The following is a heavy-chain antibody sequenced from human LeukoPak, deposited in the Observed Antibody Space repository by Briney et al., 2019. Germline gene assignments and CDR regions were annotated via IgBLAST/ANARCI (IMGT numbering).Heavy chain of an antibody. CDR2: ISSSGSTI. V-gene: IGHV3-48*03. J-gene: IGHJ4*02. Sequence: GGSLRHSCSASGFTFSSYEMNWVRQAPGKGLEGFSYISSSGSTIYYADSVKGRFTISRDNATNSLYLQMNSLRAQDTAVYYCARTGYDSSGYYFPFDYWGQGTLVTVSS. D-gene: IGHD3-22*01. CDR1: GFTFSSYE. CDR3: ARTGYDSSGYYFPFDY.